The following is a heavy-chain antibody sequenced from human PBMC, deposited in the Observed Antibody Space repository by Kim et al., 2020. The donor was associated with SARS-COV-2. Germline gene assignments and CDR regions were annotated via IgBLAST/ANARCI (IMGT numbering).Heavy chain of an antibody. J-gene: IGHJ4*02. Sequence: SVKVSCKASGGTFSSYAISWVRQAPGQGLEWMGGIIPIFGTANYAQKFQGRVTITADESTSTAYMELSSLRSEDTAVYYCARINPITGNDFDYWGQGTLVTVSS. V-gene: IGHV1-69*13. CDR1: GGTFSSYA. D-gene: IGHD1-20*01. CDR2: IIPIFGTA. CDR3: ARINPITGNDFDY.